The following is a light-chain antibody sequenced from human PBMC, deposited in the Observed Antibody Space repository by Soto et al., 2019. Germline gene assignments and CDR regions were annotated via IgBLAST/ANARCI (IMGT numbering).Light chain of an antibody. CDR2: RNN. J-gene: IGLJ2*01. CDR3: AAWDDRLSGNVV. V-gene: IGLV1-47*01. Sequence: QPVLTQPPSASGTPGQRVTISCSGSSSNIGSNYVYWYQQLPGTAPNLLIYRNNHRPSGVPNRFSGSKSGTSASLAISGLRSEDEDDYYCAAWDDRLSGNVVFGGGTKLTVL. CDR1: SSNIGSNY.